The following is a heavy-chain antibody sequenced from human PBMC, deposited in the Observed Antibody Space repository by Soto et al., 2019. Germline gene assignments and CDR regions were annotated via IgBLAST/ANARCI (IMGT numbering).Heavy chain of an antibody. V-gene: IGHV4-39*01. J-gene: IGHJ4*02. CDR3: ARSGYCSGGSCKYYFDY. CDR1: GGSISSSSYY. D-gene: IGHD2-15*01. Sequence: SETLSLTCTVSGGSISSSSYYWGWIRQPPGKGLEWIGSIYYSGSTYYNPSLKSRVTISVDTSKNQFSLKLSSVTAADTAVYYCARSGYCSGGSCKYYFDYWGQGTLVTVSS. CDR2: IYYSGST.